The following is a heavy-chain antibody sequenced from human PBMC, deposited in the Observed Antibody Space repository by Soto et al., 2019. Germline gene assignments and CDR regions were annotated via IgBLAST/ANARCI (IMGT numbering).Heavy chain of an antibody. J-gene: IGHJ5*02. V-gene: IGHV1-69*13. Sequence: SVKVSCKASGGTFSSYAISWVRQAPGQGLEWMGGIIPIFGTANYAQKFQGRVTITADESTSTAYMELSSLRSEDTAVYYCARVWPIVVVPAATYNWFDPWGQGTLVTVSS. CDR2: IIPIFGTA. CDR1: GGTFSSYA. D-gene: IGHD2-2*01. CDR3: ARVWPIVVVPAATYNWFDP.